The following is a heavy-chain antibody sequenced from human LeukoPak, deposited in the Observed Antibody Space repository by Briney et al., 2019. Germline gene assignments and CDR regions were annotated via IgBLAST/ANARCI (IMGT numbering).Heavy chain of an antibody. CDR3: ARDRDTMVRGVHYFDY. V-gene: IGHV3-21*01. J-gene: IGHJ4*02. CDR1: GFTFSGYS. D-gene: IGHD3-10*01. Sequence: GGSLRLSCAASGFTFSGYSMNWVRQAPGKGLEWVSSISSSSSYIYYADSVKGRFTISRDNAKNSLYLQMNSLRAEDTAVYYCARDRDTMVRGVHYFDYWGQGTLVTVSS. CDR2: ISSSSSYI.